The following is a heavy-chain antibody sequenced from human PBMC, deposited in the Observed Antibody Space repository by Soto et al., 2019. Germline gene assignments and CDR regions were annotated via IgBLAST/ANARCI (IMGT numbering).Heavy chain of an antibody. J-gene: IGHJ4*02. CDR2: VSGSGGDS. CDR1: GFTFSNYA. V-gene: IGHV3-23*01. D-gene: IGHD6-13*01. Sequence: EVQLLESGGGLVQPGGSLRLSCAASGFTFSNYAMTWVRQAPGKGLQWVSTVSGSGGDSYYADSVKGRFTISSDNSKNTLYLQMNSLRAEDTAVYYCAKDRGIATPIDYWGQGTLVTVSS. CDR3: AKDRGIATPIDY.